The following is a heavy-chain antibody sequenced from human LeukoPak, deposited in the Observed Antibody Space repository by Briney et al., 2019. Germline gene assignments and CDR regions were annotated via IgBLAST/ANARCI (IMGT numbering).Heavy chain of an antibody. CDR2: ISSSSSYI. J-gene: IGHJ6*02. CDR3: AREKYYDFWSGYCYGMDV. D-gene: IGHD3-3*01. Sequence: PGGSLRLSCAASGFTFSSYSMNWVRQAPGKGLEWVSSISSSSSYIYYADSVKGRFTISGDNAKNSLYLQMNSLRAEDTAVYYCAREKYYDFWSGYCYGMDVWGQGTMVTVSS. CDR1: GFTFSSYS. V-gene: IGHV3-21*01.